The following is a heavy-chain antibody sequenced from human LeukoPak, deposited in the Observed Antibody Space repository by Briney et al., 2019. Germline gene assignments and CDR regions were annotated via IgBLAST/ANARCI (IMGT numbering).Heavy chain of an antibody. Sequence: GGSLRLSCVASGFTFSSYAMSWVRQAPGKGLEWVSAISGSGGSTYYADSVKGRFTISRDDAQKSLSLQMDSLRDEDTAVYYCARDINWSFDYWGRGISVTVSS. CDR3: ARDINWSFDY. CDR2: ISGSGGST. J-gene: IGHJ4*02. CDR1: GFTFSSYA. D-gene: IGHD1-1*01. V-gene: IGHV3-23*01.